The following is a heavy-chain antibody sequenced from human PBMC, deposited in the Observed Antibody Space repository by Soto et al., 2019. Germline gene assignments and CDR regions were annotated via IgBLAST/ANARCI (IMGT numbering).Heavy chain of an antibody. CDR1: GFTFSNYA. CDR2: ISSSGGST. Sequence: GGSLRLSCAASGFTFSNYAMSRVRQAPGKGLEWVSAISSSGGSTYYADSVKGRFTISRDNSKNTLYLQMTSLRAEDTAIYYCAKVSGFGPWSHFDYWGQGTLVTVSS. J-gene: IGHJ4*02. CDR3: AKVSGFGPWSHFDY. V-gene: IGHV3-23*01. D-gene: IGHD3-10*01.